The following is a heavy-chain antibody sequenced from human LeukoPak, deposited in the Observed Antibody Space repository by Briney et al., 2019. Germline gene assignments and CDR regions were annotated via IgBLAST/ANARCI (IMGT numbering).Heavy chain of an antibody. CDR1: GGSISSGGFY. J-gene: IGHJ5*02. CDR2: MYYSGST. D-gene: IGHD3-16*01. Sequence: SETLSLTCTVSGGSISSGGFYWRWIRQHPGKGLEWIGTMYYSGSTYYNPSLKSRVTILVDTSKNQFSLKLSSVTAADTAVYYCARVSYVVWWFDPWGQGTLVTVSS. V-gene: IGHV4-31*03. CDR3: ARVSYVVWWFDP.